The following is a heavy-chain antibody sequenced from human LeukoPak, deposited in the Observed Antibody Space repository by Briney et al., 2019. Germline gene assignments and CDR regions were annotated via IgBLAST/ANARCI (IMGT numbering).Heavy chain of an antibody. CDR3: AKTIVPAAPIYYYYMHV. Sequence: GGSLRLSCAASGFMFTSDGMHWVRQAPGKGLEWVAVIWSDGTNKYYSDSVKGRFAISRGNSKNTLYLLMNSLRAEDTAVYYCAKTIVPAAPIYYYYMHVWGNGTTLTVS. CDR1: GFMFTSDG. J-gene: IGHJ6*03. D-gene: IGHD2-2*01. CDR2: IWSDGTNK. V-gene: IGHV3-33*06.